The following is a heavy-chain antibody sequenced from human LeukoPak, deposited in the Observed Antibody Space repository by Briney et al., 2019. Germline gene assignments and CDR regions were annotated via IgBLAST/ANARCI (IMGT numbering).Heavy chain of an antibody. J-gene: IGHJ5*02. Sequence: PSETLSLTCTVSGGSISSSSYYWGWIRQPPGKGLEWIGSIYYSGSTYYNPSLKSRVTISVDTSKNQFSLKLSSVTAADTAVYYCARTLYSSSWYDIWFDPWGQGTLVTVSS. CDR1: GGSISSSSYY. CDR3: ARTLYSSSWYDIWFDP. CDR2: IYYSGST. D-gene: IGHD6-13*01. V-gene: IGHV4-39*01.